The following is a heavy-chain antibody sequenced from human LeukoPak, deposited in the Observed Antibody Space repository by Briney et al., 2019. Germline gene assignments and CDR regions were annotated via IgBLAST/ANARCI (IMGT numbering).Heavy chain of an antibody. Sequence: ASVKVSSKTSGYTFGKYAIHWVRQAPGQRFEWMGWIDGGNGDTRFSQKFQDRVSFTRDTFATTVYMEVTSLRSEDTAVYYCARDQSRDIRVDFDYWGQGTLVTVSS. CDR1: GYTFGKYA. CDR2: IDGGNGDT. CDR3: ARDQSRDIRVDFDY. J-gene: IGHJ4*02. V-gene: IGHV1-3*01. D-gene: IGHD2-15*01.